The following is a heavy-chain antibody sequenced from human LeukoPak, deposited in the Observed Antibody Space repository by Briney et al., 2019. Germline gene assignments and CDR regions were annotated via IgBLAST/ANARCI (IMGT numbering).Heavy chain of an antibody. Sequence: GGSLRLSCAASGFTFSAYDMTWVRQAPGKGLEWVSYISRDSAFVYYADSVKGRLTISRDNAKNSLYLQMESLRGEDTAVYYCARDDASTARASGMDVWGIGTTVTVSS. D-gene: IGHD6-6*01. CDR3: ARDDASTARASGMDV. V-gene: IGHV3-21*01. CDR1: GFTFSAYD. CDR2: ISRDSAFV. J-gene: IGHJ6*04.